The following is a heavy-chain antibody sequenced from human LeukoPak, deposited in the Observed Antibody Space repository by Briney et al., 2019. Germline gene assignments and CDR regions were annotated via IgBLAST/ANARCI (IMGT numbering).Heavy chain of an antibody. D-gene: IGHD2-8*02. J-gene: IGHJ5*02. CDR2: IYNSGRS. CDR3: AGGSGASWFDP. Sequence: PSETLSLTCSVSGGSISSGYWSWIRQPPGKGLEWIAYIYNSGRSNYNPSLKSRVTISLDTSKNQFSLKLSSVTAADTAVYYCAGGSGASWFDPWSQGTLVTVSS. CDR1: GGSISSGY. V-gene: IGHV4-59*01.